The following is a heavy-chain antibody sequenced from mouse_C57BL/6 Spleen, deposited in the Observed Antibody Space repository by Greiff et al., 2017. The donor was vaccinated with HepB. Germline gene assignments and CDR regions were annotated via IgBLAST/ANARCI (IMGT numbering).Heavy chain of an antibody. CDR2: IDPETGGT. CDR1: GYTFTDYE. CDR3: TYGSSDYCDY. J-gene: IGHJ2*01. V-gene: IGHV1-15*01. D-gene: IGHD1-1*01. Sequence: VQLQQSGAELVRPGASVTLSCKASGYTFTDYEMHWVKQTPVHGLEWIGAIDPETGGTAYNQKFKGKAILTADKSSSTAYMELRSLTSEDSAVYYCTYGSSDYCDYWGQGTTLTVSA.